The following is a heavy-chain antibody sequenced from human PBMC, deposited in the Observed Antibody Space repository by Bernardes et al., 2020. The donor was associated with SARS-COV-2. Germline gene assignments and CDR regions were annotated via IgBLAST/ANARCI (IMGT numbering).Heavy chain of an antibody. J-gene: IGHJ4*02. D-gene: IGHD3-22*01. CDR2: ISYDGSNK. Sequence: GGSLRLSCAASGFTFSSYGMHWVRQAPGKGLEWVAVISYDGSNKYYADSVKGRFTISRDNSKNTLYLQMNSLRAEDTAVYYCAKEGSYYYDSSGYEHEGFYFDYWGQGTLVTVSS. V-gene: IGHV3-30*18. CDR1: GFTFSSYG. CDR3: AKEGSYYYDSSGYEHEGFYFDY.